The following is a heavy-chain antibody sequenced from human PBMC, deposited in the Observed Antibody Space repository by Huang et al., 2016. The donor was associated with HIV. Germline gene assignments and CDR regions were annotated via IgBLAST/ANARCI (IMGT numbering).Heavy chain of an antibody. CDR2: IIPSFGTA. J-gene: IGHJ4*02. CDR1: GGTSSSYA. CDR3: ARARGYYDSSVSYYFDY. D-gene: IGHD3-22*01. V-gene: IGHV1-69*13. Sequence: QVQLVQSGAEVKKPGSSVKVSCKASGGTSSSYAISWVRQAPGQGLEWMGGIIPSFGTANYAQKFQGRVTITADESTSTAYMELSSLRSEDTAVYYCARARGYYDSSVSYYFDYWGQGTLVTVSS.